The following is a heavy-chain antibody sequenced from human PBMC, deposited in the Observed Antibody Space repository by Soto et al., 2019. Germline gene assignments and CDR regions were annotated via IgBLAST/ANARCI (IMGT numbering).Heavy chain of an antibody. CDR1: GGSPSYYY. J-gene: IGHJ4*02. D-gene: IGHD4-17*01. CDR2: VADSGKS. Sequence: PSETLSLTCTISGGSPSYYYWSWVRQPPGKGLEWIGNVADSGKSSYSPSLRSRLTISVDTSNTRLSLTLSSVTAEDTAVYYCAKARTTVTPAYWGQGTLVTVSS. CDR3: AKARTTVTPAY. V-gene: IGHV4-59*12.